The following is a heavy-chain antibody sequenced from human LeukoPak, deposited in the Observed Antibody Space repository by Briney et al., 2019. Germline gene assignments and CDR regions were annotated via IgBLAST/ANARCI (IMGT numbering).Heavy chain of an antibody. V-gene: IGHV4-4*02. J-gene: IGHJ3*02. CDR1: GGSISSGNW. CDR3: ARRIYYYDSSGYYFDAFDI. Sequence: PSETLSLTCAVSGGSISSGNWWSWVRQPPGKGLEWIGEIYHSGSTNYNPSLKSRVTISVDKSKNQFSLKLSSVTAADTAVYYCARRIYYYDSSGYYFDAFDIWGQGTMVTVSS. CDR2: IYHSGST. D-gene: IGHD3-22*01.